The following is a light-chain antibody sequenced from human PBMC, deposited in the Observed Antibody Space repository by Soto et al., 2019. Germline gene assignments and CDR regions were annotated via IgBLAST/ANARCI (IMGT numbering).Light chain of an antibody. CDR3: QQSDTLPIT. Sequence: DIQMTQSPSSVSALVGDRVTITCRASQGINTWLAWYQQKPGKAPKLLMYSASILHTGVSSRFTGGGSGTEFTLTINSLQPEDFATYYCQQSDTLPITFGGGTKLDIK. CDR1: QGINTW. CDR2: SAS. J-gene: IGKJ4*01. V-gene: IGKV1-12*01.